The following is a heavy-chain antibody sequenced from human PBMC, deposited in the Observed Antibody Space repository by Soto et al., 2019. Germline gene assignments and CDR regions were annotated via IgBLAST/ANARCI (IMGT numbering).Heavy chain of an antibody. CDR2: ITWNSDNR. Sequence: EQVVESGGGVVQPGGSLRLACVASGFTFDDYGMHWVRQAPGKGPEWVAGITWNSDNRGYVDSVKGRFTISRDNGKNSLYLEMNSVRPEDTAIYYCAKDRWARDGVDVWGQGTTVIVSS. CDR1: GFTFDDYG. CDR3: AKDRWARDGVDV. V-gene: IGHV3-9*01. D-gene: IGHD3-10*01. J-gene: IGHJ6*02.